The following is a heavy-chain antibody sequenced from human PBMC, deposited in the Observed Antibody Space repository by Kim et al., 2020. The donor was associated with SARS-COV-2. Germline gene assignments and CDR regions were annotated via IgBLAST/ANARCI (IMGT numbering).Heavy chain of an antibody. CDR3: ARRSRRGLHIWFDP. CDR2: IYYSGST. D-gene: IGHD4-17*01. J-gene: IGHJ5*02. CDR1: GGSISSSSYY. V-gene: IGHV4-39*01. Sequence: SETLSLTCTVSGGSISSSSYYWGWIRQPPGKGLEWIGSIYYSGSTYYNPSLKSRVTISVDTSKNQFSLKLSSVTAADTAVYYCARRSRRGLHIWFDPWGQGTLVTVSS.